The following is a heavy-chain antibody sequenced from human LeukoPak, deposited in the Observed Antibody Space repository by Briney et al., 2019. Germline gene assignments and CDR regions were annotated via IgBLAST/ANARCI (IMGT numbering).Heavy chain of an antibody. J-gene: IGHJ4*02. V-gene: IGHV1-2*02. CDR2: INPNSGGT. D-gene: IGHD5-18*01. CDR1: GYTFTGYY. CDR3: AREGIRGFADSYDY. Sequence: ASVKVSCKASGYTFTGYYMHWVRQAPGQGLEWMGWINPNSGGTNYAQKFRGRVTMTRDTSISTAYMELSRLRSDDTAVYYCAREGIRGFADSYDYWGQGTLVTVSS.